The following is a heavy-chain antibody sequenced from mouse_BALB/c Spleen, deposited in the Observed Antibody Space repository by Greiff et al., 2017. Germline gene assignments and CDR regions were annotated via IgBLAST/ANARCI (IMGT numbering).Heavy chain of an antibody. CDR2: ILPGSGST. D-gene: IGHD3-2*01. J-gene: IGHJ4*01. CDR3: ARDSSGYRDAMDY. V-gene: IGHV1-9*01. CDR1: GYTFSSYW. Sequence: VQLQQSGAELMKPGASVKISCKATGYTFSSYWIEWVKQRPGHGLEWIGEILPGSGSTNYNEKFKGKATFTADTSSNTAYMQLSSLTSEDSAVYYCARDSSGYRDAMDYWGQGTSVTVSS.